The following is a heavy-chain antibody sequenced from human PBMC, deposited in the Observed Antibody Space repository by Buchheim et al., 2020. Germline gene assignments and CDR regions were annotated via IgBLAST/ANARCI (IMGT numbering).Heavy chain of an antibody. CDR2: ISSSSSTI. J-gene: IGHJ6*02. CDR3: ARDIVVVPAASADYYYYGMDV. Sequence: EVQLVESGGGLVQPGGSLRLSCAASGFTFSSYSMNWVRQAPGKGLEWVSYISSSSSTIYYADSVKGRFTISRDNAKNSLYLQMNSLRDGDTAVYYCARDIVVVPAASADYYYYGMDVWGQGTT. V-gene: IGHV3-48*02. CDR1: GFTFSSYS. D-gene: IGHD2-2*01.